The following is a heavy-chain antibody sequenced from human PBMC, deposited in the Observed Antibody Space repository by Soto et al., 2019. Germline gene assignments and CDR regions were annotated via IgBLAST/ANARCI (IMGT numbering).Heavy chain of an antibody. CDR2: IRSKAYGGTT. Sequence: GGSLRLSCAASGFTFGDYPMSWVRQAPGKGLEWLGFIRSKAYGGTTEYAASVEGRFTISRDDSKSIAYLQMNSLKTEDTAVYYCTRLRGYSYGYSDYWGQGALVTVSS. J-gene: IGHJ4*02. CDR1: GFTFGDYP. CDR3: TRLRGYSYGYSDY. D-gene: IGHD5-18*01. V-gene: IGHV3-49*04.